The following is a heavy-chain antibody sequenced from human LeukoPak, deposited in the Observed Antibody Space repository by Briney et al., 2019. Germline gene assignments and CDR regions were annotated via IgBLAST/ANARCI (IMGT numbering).Heavy chain of an antibody. J-gene: IGHJ4*02. Sequence: SETLSLTCTVSGYSISSYYWSWIRQPPGKGLEWIGYIYYSGSTNYNPSLKSRVTISLDTSKNQFSLRLSSVTAADTAVYYCALSSGYSYWGQGTLVTVSS. V-gene: IGHV4-59*01. D-gene: IGHD3-22*01. CDR3: ALSSGYSY. CDR2: IYYSGST. CDR1: GYSISSYY.